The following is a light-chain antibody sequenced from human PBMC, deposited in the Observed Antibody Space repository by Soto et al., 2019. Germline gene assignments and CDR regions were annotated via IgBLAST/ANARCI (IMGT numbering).Light chain of an antibody. Sequence: EIVLTQSPATLSLSPGERATLSCRASQSVSSYLAWYQQKPGQAPRLLIYDASNRATGIPDRFSGSGSGTDFTLTISRLELEDFAVYYCQQYGSLSWTFGQGTKVDIK. CDR1: QSVSSY. CDR3: QQYGSLSWT. J-gene: IGKJ1*01. CDR2: DAS. V-gene: IGKV3-20*01.